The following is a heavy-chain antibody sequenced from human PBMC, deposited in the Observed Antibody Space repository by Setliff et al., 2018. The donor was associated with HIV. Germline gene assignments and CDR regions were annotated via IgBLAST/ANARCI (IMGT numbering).Heavy chain of an antibody. D-gene: IGHD4-4*01. CDR2: IYYSGST. V-gene: IGHV4-59*01. J-gene: IGHJ6*03. CDR3: ARELRVTGIYYYYYMDV. Sequence: SETLSLTCTVSGGSISSSYWSWSRQPPGKGLEWIGYIYYSGSTNYNPSLKSRVTISVDTSKNQFSLKLSSVTAADTAVYYCARELRVTGIYYYYYMDVWGKGTTVTVSS. CDR1: GGSISSSY.